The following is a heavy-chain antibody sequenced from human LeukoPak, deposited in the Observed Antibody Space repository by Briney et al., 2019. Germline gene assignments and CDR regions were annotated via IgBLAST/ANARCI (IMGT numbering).Heavy chain of an antibody. CDR2: ISGNGGST. CDR3: AKQTAEGDYDFWSGYYGFDY. V-gene: IGHV3-23*01. CDR1: GLTFSTYA. Sequence: GRSLRLSCAASGLTFSTYAMTWVRQAPGKGLEWDSAISGNGGSTYSADSVKGRFTISRDNSKNTLYLQMNSLRAQDTALYYCAKQTAEGDYDFWSGYYGFDYWGQGTLVTVSS. D-gene: IGHD3-3*01. J-gene: IGHJ4*02.